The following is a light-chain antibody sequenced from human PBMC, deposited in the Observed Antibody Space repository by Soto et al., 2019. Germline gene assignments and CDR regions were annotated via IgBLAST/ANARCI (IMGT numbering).Light chain of an antibody. J-gene: IGLJ1*01. CDR1: SSDVGGYDY. Sequence: LTQPASVSGSPGQSITISCTGTSSDVGGYDYVSWYQQHPGKAPKLIIYEVSNRPSGISNRFSGSKSGNTASLTISGLQAEDEADYYCTSYTSSSARVFGTGTKSPS. CDR3: TSYTSSSARV. CDR2: EVS. V-gene: IGLV2-14*01.